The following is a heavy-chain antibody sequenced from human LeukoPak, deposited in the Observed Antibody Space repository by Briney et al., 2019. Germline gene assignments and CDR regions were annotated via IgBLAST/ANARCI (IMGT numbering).Heavy chain of an antibody. J-gene: IGHJ4*02. CDR3: ARHRASGSGIDY. CDR2: INHSGST. V-gene: IGHV4-34*01. D-gene: IGHD3-10*01. Sequence: SETLSPTCAVYGGSFSGYYWSWIRQPPGKGLEWIGEINHSGSTNYNPSLKSRVTISVDTSKNQFSLKLSSVTAADTAVYYCARHRASGSGIDYWGQGTLVTVSS. CDR1: GGSFSGYY.